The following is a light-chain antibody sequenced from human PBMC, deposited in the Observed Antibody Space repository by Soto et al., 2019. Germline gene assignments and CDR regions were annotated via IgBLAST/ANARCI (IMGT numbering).Light chain of an antibody. CDR2: DAS. V-gene: IGKV1-33*01. Sequence: DIQMTQSPSSLSAAVGDRVTITCQASQDISNYFNWYQQKPGKATKLLIYDASNLETGVPSRFSGSGSGTDFTFTISSLQPEDFSTYYCQQSDSTPYTFGQGTKVDI. CDR1: QDISNY. CDR3: QQSDSTPYT. J-gene: IGKJ2*01.